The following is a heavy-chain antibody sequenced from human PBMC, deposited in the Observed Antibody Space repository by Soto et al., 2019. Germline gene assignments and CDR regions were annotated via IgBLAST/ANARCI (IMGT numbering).Heavy chain of an antibody. Sequence: PGESLKISCKGSGYSFTSYWISWVRQMPGKGLEWMGRIDPSDSYTNYSPSFQGHATISADKSISTAYLQWSSLKASDTAMYYCARQERWLQLGYYYYGMDVWGQGTTVTVSS. D-gene: IGHD5-12*01. CDR3: ARQERWLQLGYYYYGMDV. CDR2: IDPSDSYT. V-gene: IGHV5-10-1*01. J-gene: IGHJ6*02. CDR1: GYSFTSYW.